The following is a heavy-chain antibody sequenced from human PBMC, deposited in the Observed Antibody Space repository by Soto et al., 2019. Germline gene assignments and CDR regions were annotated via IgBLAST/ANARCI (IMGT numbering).Heavy chain of an antibody. CDR2: ISYDGSKE. J-gene: IGHJ6*02. CDR3: AKALLIGRPWETNVPQSGLGV. V-gene: IGHV3-30*18. Sequence: GGSLRLSCAASGFKFYSYDIHWVRQAPGKGLEWVAVISYDGSKEYYAESVKGRFTISRDNSKNTLSLQVNSLTAEDTAVYYCAKALLIGRPWETNVPQSGLGVWGQGTSVTVSS. CDR1: GFKFYSYD. D-gene: IGHD1-26*01.